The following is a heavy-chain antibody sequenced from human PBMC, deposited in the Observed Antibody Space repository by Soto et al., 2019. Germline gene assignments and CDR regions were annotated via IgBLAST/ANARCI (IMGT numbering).Heavy chain of an antibody. CDR3: AEWARYCSGADCRA. J-gene: IGHJ5*02. CDR2: ISGSGTIT. CDR1: GIPFSSRA. V-gene: IGHV3-23*01. D-gene: IGHD2-15*01. Sequence: EVQLLESGGGFVQPGGSLRLSGAASGIPFSSRAMSWVRQAPGKGLEWVSAISGSGTITYYADSVKGRFTISRDTSKNTLYLQMNSLRADDTAVYYCAEWARYCSGADCRAWGQGTLVTVSS.